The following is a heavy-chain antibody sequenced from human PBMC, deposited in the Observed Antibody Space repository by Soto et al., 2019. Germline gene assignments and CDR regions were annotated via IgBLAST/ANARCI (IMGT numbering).Heavy chain of an antibody. V-gene: IGHV3-30-3*01. CDR2: ISYDGGNK. Sequence: PGGSLRLSCAASGFTFSSYAMHWVRQAPGKGLEWVAVISYDGGNKYYADSVKGRFTISRDNSKNTLYLQMNSLRAEDTAVYYCARADLWFGEFDYWGQGTLVTVS. CDR3: ARADLWFGEFDY. CDR1: GFTFSSYA. J-gene: IGHJ4*02. D-gene: IGHD3-10*01.